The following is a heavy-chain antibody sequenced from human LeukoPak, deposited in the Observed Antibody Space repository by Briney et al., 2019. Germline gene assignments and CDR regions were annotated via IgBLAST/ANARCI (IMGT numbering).Heavy chain of an antibody. J-gene: IGHJ4*02. D-gene: IGHD4-11*01. Sequence: SETLSLTCTVSGGSISSYYWSWIRQPPGKGLEWIGYIYTSGSTNYNPSLKSRVAISVDTSKNQFSLKLSSVTAADTAVYYCARHRSDYTNFDYWGQGTLVTVSS. CDR1: GGSISSYY. V-gene: IGHV4-4*09. CDR2: IYTSGST. CDR3: ARHRSDYTNFDY.